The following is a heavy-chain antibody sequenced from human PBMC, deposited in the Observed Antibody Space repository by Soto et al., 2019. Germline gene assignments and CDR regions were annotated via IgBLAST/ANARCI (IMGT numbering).Heavy chain of an antibody. J-gene: IGHJ6*03. V-gene: IGHV4-59*01. CDR1: GGSISPYY. D-gene: IGHD6-13*01. CDR2: VYYSGNT. Sequence: SETLSLTCTVSGGSISPYYWSWIRQPPGKGLEWIGYVYYSGNTNYNPSLESRVTISVDTSRNRFPLNLTSATAADTAVYYCARKGAAASYAHYYMDVWGRGTAVTVSS. CDR3: ARKGAAASYAHYYMDV.